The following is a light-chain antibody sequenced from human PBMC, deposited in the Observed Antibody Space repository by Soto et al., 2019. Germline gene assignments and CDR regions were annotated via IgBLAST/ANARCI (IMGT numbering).Light chain of an antibody. J-gene: IGKJ1*01. CDR1: QSVSNNY. CDR2: GAS. CDR3: QQYGSSGT. Sequence: EIVLTLSPGTLSLSPGERATLSCRASQSVSNNYLAWYQQKPGQAPRLLIDGASNRATGIPDRFSGRGSGTDFTLTISRLEPEGFAVYYCQQYGSSGTFGQGTKVDIK. V-gene: IGKV3-20*01.